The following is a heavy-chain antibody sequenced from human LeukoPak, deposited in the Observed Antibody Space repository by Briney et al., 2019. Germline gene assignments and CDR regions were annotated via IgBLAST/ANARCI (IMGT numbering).Heavy chain of an antibody. J-gene: IGHJ3*02. V-gene: IGHV3-21*01. CDR1: GFTFSSYS. D-gene: IGHD6-13*01. CDR3: ARSRAGTGAFDI. Sequence: GGSLSLSCAASGFTFSSYSMNWVRQAPGKGLEWVSSISSSSSYIYYADSVKGRFTISRDNAKNSLYLQMNSLRAEDTAVYYCARSRAGTGAFDIWGQGTMVTVSS. CDR2: ISSSSSYI.